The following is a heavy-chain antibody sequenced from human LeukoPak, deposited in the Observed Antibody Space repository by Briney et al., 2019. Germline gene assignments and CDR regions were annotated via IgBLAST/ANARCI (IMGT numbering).Heavy chain of an antibody. J-gene: IGHJ5*02. CDR1: GGTFSSYG. CDR3: ARADGWLDP. CDR2: IIPIPDRV. V-gene: IGHV1-69*04. Sequence: SVKVSCKPSGGTFSSYGISWVRQAPGQRLEWMGRIIPIPDRVNYAQKFHGRVTMTRDTSISTAYMELFSLTSEDTAVYYCARADGWLDPWGQGTLVTVSS.